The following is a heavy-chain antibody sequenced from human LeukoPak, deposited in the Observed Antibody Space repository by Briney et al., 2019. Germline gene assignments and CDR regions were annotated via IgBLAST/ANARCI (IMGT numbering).Heavy chain of an antibody. J-gene: IGHJ5*02. D-gene: IGHD1-26*01. Sequence: SETLSLTCTVSGGSISSGGFSWSWIRQPSGKGPEWIGYIYYSGSTNYNPSLKSRATISLDTSSNQFFLRLTSLTAADTAVYYCAREGGGSYSRGWFDPWGQGTLVSVSS. CDR1: GGSISSGGFS. V-gene: IGHV4-30-4*07. CDR2: IYYSGST. CDR3: AREGGGSYSRGWFDP.